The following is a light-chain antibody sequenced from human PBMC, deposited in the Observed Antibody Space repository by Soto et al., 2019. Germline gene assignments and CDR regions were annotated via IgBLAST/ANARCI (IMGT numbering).Light chain of an antibody. CDR3: QQLNSYSYT. Sequence: DIQFTQSPSFLSASVGSRVTITCRASPGISRSLAWYQQKPGKAPKLLIYAASTLESGVPSRFSGSGSGTEFTLTISSLQPEDFATYYCQQLNSYSYTFGQGTKLEIK. CDR2: AAS. J-gene: IGKJ2*01. CDR1: PGISRS. V-gene: IGKV1-9*01.